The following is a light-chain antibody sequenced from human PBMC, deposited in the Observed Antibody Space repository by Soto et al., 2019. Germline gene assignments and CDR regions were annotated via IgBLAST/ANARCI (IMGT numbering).Light chain of an antibody. CDR2: EVS. CDR1: SSDVGDYNY. V-gene: IGLV2-14*01. Sequence: QSVLTQPASVSGSPGQSITISCTGTSSDVGDYNYVSWYQQHPGKAPKLLIYEVSNRPSGVSDRFSGSKSGNTASLTISGLQAEDEADYYCCSYAGNSVWLFGGGTKLTVL. CDR3: CSYAGNSVWL. J-gene: IGLJ3*02.